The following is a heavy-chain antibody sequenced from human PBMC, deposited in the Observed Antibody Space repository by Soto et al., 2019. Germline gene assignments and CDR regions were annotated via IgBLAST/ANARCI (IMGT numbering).Heavy chain of an antibody. Sequence: GVSMRLSCAASGFTLSSYGMHWVRQAPGKGLVWVSRINSDGSSTSYADSVKGRFTISRDNAKNTLYLQMNSLRAEDTAVYYCAKDRLVGFWSGYGDYYYYGMDVWGQGTTVTVSS. CDR1: GFTLSSYG. CDR2: INSDGSST. CDR3: AKDRLVGFWSGYGDYYYYGMDV. J-gene: IGHJ6*02. V-gene: IGHV3-74*01. D-gene: IGHD3-3*01.